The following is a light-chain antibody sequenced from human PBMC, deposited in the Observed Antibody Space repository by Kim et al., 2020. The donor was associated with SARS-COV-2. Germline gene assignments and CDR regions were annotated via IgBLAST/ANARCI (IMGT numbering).Light chain of an antibody. CDR2: GAS. J-gene: IGKJ2*01. Sequence: LSPGERAPLSCRAMQSVSGNSIAWYQQKPGQAPRLLIYGASNRAAGFPDRFSGCGSGTDFTLTISRLEPEDFAVYYCQQYGSSPYTFGQGTKLEI. V-gene: IGKV3-20*01. CDR3: QQYGSSPYT. CDR1: QSVSGNS.